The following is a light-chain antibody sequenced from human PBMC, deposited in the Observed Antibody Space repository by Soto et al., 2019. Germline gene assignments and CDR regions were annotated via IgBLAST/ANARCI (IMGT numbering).Light chain of an antibody. J-gene: IGLJ2*01. CDR3: LLSFGGPRV. CDR1: TGTDTSGHF. Sequence: QAVVTQGPSLTVSRGGPVTLTCASSTGTDTSGHFPYWFQQKPGQAPRTLIYETSNRHSWTPARFSGSLLGGKAALTLSGAQPEDEADYYFLLSFGGPRVFGGGTQVTVL. CDR2: ETS. V-gene: IGLV7-46*01.